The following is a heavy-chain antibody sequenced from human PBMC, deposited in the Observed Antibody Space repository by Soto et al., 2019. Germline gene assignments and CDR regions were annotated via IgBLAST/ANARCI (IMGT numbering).Heavy chain of an antibody. Sequence: PSETLSLTCTISGGSISTTNYYWGWIRQPPGKGLEWIGTIYDSGSTYYNPSLKSRVTISVDTSKNQFSLKLSSVTAADTDVYYGERRGDYDWYFDLWGRGNLVTVS. CDR3: ERRGDYDWYFDL. D-gene: IGHD4-17*01. J-gene: IGHJ2*01. CDR2: IYDSGST. CDR1: GGSISTTNYY. V-gene: IGHV4-39*01.